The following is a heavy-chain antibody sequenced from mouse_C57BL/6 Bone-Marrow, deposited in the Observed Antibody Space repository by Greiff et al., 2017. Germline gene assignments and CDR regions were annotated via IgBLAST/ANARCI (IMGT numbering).Heavy chain of an antibody. V-gene: IGHV1-59*01. CDR1: GYTFTSYW. J-gene: IGHJ2*01. CDR2: IDPSDSYT. CDR3: ARWGRLRRPDY. Sequence: QVQLQQPGAELVRPGTSVKLSCKASGYTFTSYWMHWVKQRPGQGLEWIGVIDPSDSYTNYNPKFKGKATLTVDTSSSTAYMQLSSLTSEDSAVYYCARWGRLRRPDYWGQGTTLTVSS. D-gene: IGHD2-4*01.